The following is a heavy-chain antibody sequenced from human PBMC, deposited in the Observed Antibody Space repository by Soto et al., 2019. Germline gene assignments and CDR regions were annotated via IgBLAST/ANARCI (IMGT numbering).Heavy chain of an antibody. CDR3: ARVYYDYIWGSYRYPSDDAFDI. Sequence: PGGSLRLSCAASGFTFSSYSMNWVRQAPGKGLEWVSSISSSSSYIYYADSVKGRFTISRDNAKNSLYLQMNGLRAEDTAVYYCARVYYDYIWGSYRYPSDDAFDIWGQGTMVTVSS. J-gene: IGHJ3*02. D-gene: IGHD3-16*02. CDR2: ISSSSSYI. CDR1: GFTFSSYS. V-gene: IGHV3-21*01.